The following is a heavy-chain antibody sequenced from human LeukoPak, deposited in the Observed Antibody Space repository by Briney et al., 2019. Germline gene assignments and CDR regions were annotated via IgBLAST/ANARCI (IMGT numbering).Heavy chain of an antibody. CDR3: ARDKPPPYYYDSSGIFDY. V-gene: IGHV3-33*08. J-gene: IGHJ4*02. D-gene: IGHD3-22*01. CDR2: IWYDGSNK. CDR1: GFTFSDAW. Sequence: PGGSLRLSCAASGFTFSDAWVSWVRQAPGKGLEWVAVIWYDGSNKYYADSVKGRFTISRDNSKNTLYLQMNSLRAEDTAVYYCARDKPPPYYYDSSGIFDYWGQGTLVTVSS.